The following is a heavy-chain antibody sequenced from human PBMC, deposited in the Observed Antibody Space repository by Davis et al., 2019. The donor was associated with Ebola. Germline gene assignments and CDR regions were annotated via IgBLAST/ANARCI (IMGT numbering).Heavy chain of an antibody. Sequence: GESLKISCKGSGYSFISYWIGWVRQMPGRGLQWMGIIYPDDSDTTYSPSFQGQVTISADKSISTAYLQWSSLKASDTAMYYCAVSWMVNYGGGMDVWGQGTTVTVSS. CDR1: GYSFISYW. D-gene: IGHD4-23*01. V-gene: IGHV5-51*01. CDR3: AVSWMVNYGGGMDV. CDR2: IYPDDSDT. J-gene: IGHJ6*02.